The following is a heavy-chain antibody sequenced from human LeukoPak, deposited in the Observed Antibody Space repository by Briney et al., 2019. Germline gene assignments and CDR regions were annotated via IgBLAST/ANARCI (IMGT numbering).Heavy chain of an antibody. D-gene: IGHD4-23*01. V-gene: IGHV3-30*04. J-gene: IGHJ4*02. CDR1: GFTLSSYT. CDR2: ISSDGSKK. CDR3: ARGAHKRDDYGGFFYY. Sequence: GGSLRLSCAASGFTLSSYTMHWVRQAPGKGLEWEAVISSDGSKKDHADSVKGRFTISRDNSRNTVYLQMNSLRVEDTAVYYCARGAHKRDDYGGFFYYWGQGTLVTVSS.